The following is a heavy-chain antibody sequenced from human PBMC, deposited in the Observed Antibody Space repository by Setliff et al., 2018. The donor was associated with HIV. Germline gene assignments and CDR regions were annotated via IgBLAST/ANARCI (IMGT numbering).Heavy chain of an antibody. J-gene: IGHJ4*02. V-gene: IGHV3-30*18. Sequence: GGSLRLSCAASGFTFSSFGMHWVRQAPGKGLEWVAVISYDGSDKYYADSVRGRFTISRDNSKNTLYLQMNSLRVEDTAVYYCAKDLSRGYYYVDYWGQGTLVTVSS. CDR3: AKDLSRGYYYVDY. D-gene: IGHD3-22*01. CDR1: GFTFSSFG. CDR2: ISYDGSDK.